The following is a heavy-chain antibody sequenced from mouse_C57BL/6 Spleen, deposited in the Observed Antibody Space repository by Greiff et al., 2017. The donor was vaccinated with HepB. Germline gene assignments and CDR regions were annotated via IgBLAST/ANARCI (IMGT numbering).Heavy chain of an antibody. Sequence: VQLVESGAELVKPGASVKISCKASGYAFSSYWMNWVKQRPGKGLEWIGQIYPGDGDTNYNGKFKGKATLTADKSSSTAYMQLSSLTSEDSAVYFCARRSYYDYDWYFDVWGTGTTVTVSS. CDR1: GYAFSSYW. D-gene: IGHD2-4*01. J-gene: IGHJ1*03. V-gene: IGHV1-80*01. CDR2: IYPGDGDT. CDR3: ARRSYYDYDWYFDV.